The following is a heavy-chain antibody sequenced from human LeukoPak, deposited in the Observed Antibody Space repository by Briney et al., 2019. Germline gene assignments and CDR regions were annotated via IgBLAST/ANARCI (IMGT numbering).Heavy chain of an antibody. CDR2: IKQDGSEK. CDR3: ARERQRTIDY. V-gene: IGHV3-7*03. Sequence: GGSLRLSCAASGFTFSSYWTSWVRQAPGKGLEWVANIKQDGSEKYYVDSVKGRFTISRDNAKNSLYLQMNSLRAEDTAVYYCARERQRTIDYWGQGTLVTVSS. CDR1: GFTFSSYW. D-gene: IGHD1/OR15-1a*01. J-gene: IGHJ4*02.